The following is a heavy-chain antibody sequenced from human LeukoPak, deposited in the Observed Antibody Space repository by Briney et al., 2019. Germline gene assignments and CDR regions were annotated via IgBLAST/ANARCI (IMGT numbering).Heavy chain of an antibody. J-gene: IGHJ4*02. CDR3: ARHREWLVPFDY. Sequence: SETLSLTCTVSGGSISSSYSYWGWIRQPPGKGLEWIGNIYYSGSTYYNPSLKSRVTISVDTSKNQFSLKLSSVTAADTAVYYCARHREWLVPFDYWGQGTLVTVSS. D-gene: IGHD6-19*01. CDR2: IYYSGST. CDR1: GGSISSSYSY. V-gene: IGHV4-39*01.